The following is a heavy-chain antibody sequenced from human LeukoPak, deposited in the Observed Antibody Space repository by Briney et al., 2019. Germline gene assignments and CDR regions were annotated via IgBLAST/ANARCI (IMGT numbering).Heavy chain of an antibody. V-gene: IGHV3-23*01. CDR1: GFTFSSYA. Sequence: GGSLRLSCAASGFTFSSYAMSWVRQAPGKGLEWVSAISGSGGSTYYADSVKGRFTISRDNSKNTLYLQMNSLRAEDTAVYYCAKDPRRVTVVVPAAEDYWGQGTLVTVSS. D-gene: IGHD2-2*01. CDR2: ISGSGGST. CDR3: AKDPRRVTVVVPAAEDY. J-gene: IGHJ4*02.